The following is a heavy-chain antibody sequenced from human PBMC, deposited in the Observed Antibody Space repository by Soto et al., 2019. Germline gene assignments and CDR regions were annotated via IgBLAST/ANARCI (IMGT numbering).Heavy chain of an antibody. V-gene: IGHV1-18*01. CDR2: ISPYNDYT. D-gene: IGHD3-16*01. CDR3: ARGGYYDNFWKKLNYYGLDV. J-gene: IGHJ6*02. Sequence: QVQLVQSAAEVKKPGASVKVTCKASGYTFIRYGITWVQQAPGQGLEWVGWISPYNDYTEYAQKIHGRVTMTTDTSSRTVTMALRGLRSDDTAVYYCARGGYYDNFWKKLNYYGLDVWGQGTTVTVSS. CDR1: GYTFIRYG.